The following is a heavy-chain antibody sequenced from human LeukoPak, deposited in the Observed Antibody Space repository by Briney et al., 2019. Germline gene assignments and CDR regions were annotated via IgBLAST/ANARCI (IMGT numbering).Heavy chain of an antibody. V-gene: IGHV3-23*01. CDR1: GFTFSSYA. D-gene: IGHD3-3*01. CDR3: AKDQTIFGVVSPFDY. J-gene: IGHJ4*02. Sequence: GGSLRLSCAASGFTFSSYAMSWVRQAPGKGLEWVSAISGSGGSTYYADSVKGRFTISRDNSKNTLYLQMNSLRAEDTAVYYCAKDQTIFGVVSPFDYWSQGTLVTVSS. CDR2: ISGSGGST.